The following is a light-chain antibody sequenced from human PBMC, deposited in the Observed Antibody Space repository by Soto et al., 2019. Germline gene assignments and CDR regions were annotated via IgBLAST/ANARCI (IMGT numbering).Light chain of an antibody. CDR1: QSVSSSY. CDR3: QQYGSSSWT. CDR2: GTS. Sequence: EIVLTQSPGTLSLSPGERATLSCRASQSVSSSYLAWYQQKLGQAPRLLIYGTSSRATAIPDRFSGSGSGTGFTLTISRLEPEDFAVYYCQQYGSSSWTFGQGTKV. V-gene: IGKV3-20*01. J-gene: IGKJ1*01.